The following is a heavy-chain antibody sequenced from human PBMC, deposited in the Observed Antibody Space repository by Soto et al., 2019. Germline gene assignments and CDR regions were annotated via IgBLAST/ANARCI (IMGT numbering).Heavy chain of an antibody. D-gene: IGHD2-15*01. CDR2: INSDGSVS. CDR1: GFTFSNYW. Sequence: EVQLVESGGGLVQPGGSLRLSCAASGFTFSNYWMYWVRQAPGKGLEWVSRINSDGSVSSYADSVKGRLTISRDNVKNTLYLQMDXXXXXXXXXXXXXXXXXXXGTCYSLAGSFYYYMDVWGKGTTVTVFS. CDR3: XXXXXXXGTCYSLAGSFYYYMDV. V-gene: IGHV3-74*02. J-gene: IGHJ6*03.